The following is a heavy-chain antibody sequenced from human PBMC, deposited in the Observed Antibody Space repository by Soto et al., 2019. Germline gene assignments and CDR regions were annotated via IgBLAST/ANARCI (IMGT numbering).Heavy chain of an antibody. V-gene: IGHV1-3*01. Sequence: GASVKVSCKASGYTFTSYAMHWVRQAPGQRLEWMGWINAGNGNTKYSQKFQGRVTITRDTSASTAYMELSSLRSEDTAVYYCARVGITGTPYYFDYWGQGTLVTVSS. J-gene: IGHJ4*02. CDR2: INAGNGNT. D-gene: IGHD1-7*01. CDR1: GYTFTSYA. CDR3: ARVGITGTPYYFDY.